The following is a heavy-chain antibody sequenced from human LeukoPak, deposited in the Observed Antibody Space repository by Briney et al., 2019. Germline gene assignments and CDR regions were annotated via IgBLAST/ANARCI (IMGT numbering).Heavy chain of an antibody. CDR1: GYTFTSYD. Sequence: ASVKVSCKASGYTFTSYDINWVRQATGQGLEWMGWMNPNSGNTGYAQKFQGRVTMTRNTSISTAYMELSSLRSEDTAVYYCARGFAVWFGELRCAFDIWGQGKMVTVSP. D-gene: IGHD3-10*01. CDR2: MNPNSGNT. CDR3: ARGFAVWFGELRCAFDI. V-gene: IGHV1-8*01. J-gene: IGHJ3*02.